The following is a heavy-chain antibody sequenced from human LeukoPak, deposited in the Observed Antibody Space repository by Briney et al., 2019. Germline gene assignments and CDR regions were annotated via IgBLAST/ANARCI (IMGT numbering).Heavy chain of an antibody. CDR3: ARGGKRTSGSYGY. D-gene: IGHD1-26*01. J-gene: IGHJ4*02. V-gene: IGHV4-34*01. CDR2: INHSGST. Sequence: SETLSLTCAVYGGSFSGYYWSWIRQPPGKGLEWIGEINHSGSTNYNPSLKSRVTISVDTSKNQFSLKLSSVTAADTAVYYCARGGKRTSGSYGYWGQGTLVTVSS. CDR1: GGSFSGYY.